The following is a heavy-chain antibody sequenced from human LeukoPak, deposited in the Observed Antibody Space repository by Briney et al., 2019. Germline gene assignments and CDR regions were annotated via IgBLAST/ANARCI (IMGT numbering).Heavy chain of an antibody. J-gene: IGHJ4*02. CDR3: NTEPYSGYYRPTLDF. CDR2: IKSKTDGGTT. V-gene: IGHV3-15*01. Sequence: PGGSLRLSCAASGFTFSNAWMSWVRQAPGKGLEWVCRIKSKTDGGTTDYAAPVKGRFTILRDDSKNTLYLQVNRLKTEETAVYYFNTEPYSGYYRPTLDFWGQGTMVTVSS. D-gene: IGHD3-22*01. CDR1: GFTFSNAW.